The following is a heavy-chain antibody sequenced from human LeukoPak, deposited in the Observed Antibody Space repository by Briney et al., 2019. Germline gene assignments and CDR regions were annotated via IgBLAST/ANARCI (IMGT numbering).Heavy chain of an antibody. CDR2: TYYRSKWLY. CDR3: ARRWSFDP. D-gene: IGHD2-15*01. V-gene: IGHV6-1*01. J-gene: IGHJ5*02. Sequence: SQTLSLTCAISGDSVSNNSAAWNWIGLSPSRGLEWLGRTYYRSKWLYDYAVSVKGRITINPDTSKNHFSLHLNSVTPEDTAVYHCARRWSFDPWGQGTLVTVSS. CDR1: GDSVSNNSAA.